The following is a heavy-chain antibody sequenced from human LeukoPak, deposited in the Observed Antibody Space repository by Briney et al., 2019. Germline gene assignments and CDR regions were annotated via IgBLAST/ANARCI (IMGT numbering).Heavy chain of an antibody. CDR3: ARDEEDDYGVYNVAFDI. CDR2: IIPIFGTA. CDR1: GGTFSSYA. J-gene: IGHJ3*02. Sequence: GASVKVSCKASGGTFSSYAISWVGQAPGQGLEGMGRIIPIFGTANYAQKLQGRVTITTDESTSPAYMELSSVIAEDTAVYYCARDEEDDYGVYNVAFDIWGQGTMLAVSS. D-gene: IGHD4-17*01. V-gene: IGHV1-69*05.